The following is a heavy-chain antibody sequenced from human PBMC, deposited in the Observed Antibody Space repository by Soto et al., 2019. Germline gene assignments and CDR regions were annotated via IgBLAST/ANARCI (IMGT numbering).Heavy chain of an antibody. CDR1: GDSINTYY. CDR3: ATVQVATMYFDY. CDR2: IYRSGTT. V-gene: IGHV4-59*01. J-gene: IGHJ4*02. Sequence: SETLSLTCTVSGDSINTYYWSWIRQPPGKGLEWIGHIYRSGTTRYNPSVESRVTISVDTSKNQFSLELSSVTAADTAVYYCATVQVATMYFDYWGQGILFTVSS. D-gene: IGHD5-12*01.